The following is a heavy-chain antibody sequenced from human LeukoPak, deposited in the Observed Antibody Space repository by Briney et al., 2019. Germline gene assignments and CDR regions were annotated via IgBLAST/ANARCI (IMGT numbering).Heavy chain of an antibody. CDR2: IYWDDDK. D-gene: IGHD2-21*02. CDR1: GFSLSTSGVG. V-gene: IGHV2-5*02. Sequence: ASGPTLVNPTQTLTLTCTFSGFSLSTSGVGVGWIRQPPGKALEWLALIYWDDDKRYSPSLKSRLTITKDTSKNQVVLTMTNMDPVDTATYYCALRHSGLAYCGGDCYPDWGQGTLVTVSS. J-gene: IGHJ4*02. CDR3: ALRHSGLAYCGGDCYPD.